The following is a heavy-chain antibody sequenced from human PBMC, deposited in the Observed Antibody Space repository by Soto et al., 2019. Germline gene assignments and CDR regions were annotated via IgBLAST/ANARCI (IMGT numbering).Heavy chain of an antibody. CDR3: ERDGHYYDSRGLFEY. V-gene: IGHV4-31*03. CDR1: GGSISSGGYY. Sequence: SETLSLTCTVSGGSISSGGYYWSWIRQHPGKGLEWIGYIYYSGSTYYNPSLKSRVTISVDTSKNQFSLKLSSVTAADTAVYYCERDGHYYDSRGLFEYWGQGTLVTVSS. J-gene: IGHJ4*02. D-gene: IGHD3-22*01. CDR2: IYYSGST.